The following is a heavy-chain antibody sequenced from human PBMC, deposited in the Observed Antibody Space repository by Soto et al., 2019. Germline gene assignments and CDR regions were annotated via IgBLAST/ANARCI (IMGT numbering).Heavy chain of an antibody. V-gene: IGHV3-9*01. CDR3: AKDNSGDVGGPFD. CDR1: GFVFDDYA. J-gene: IGHJ4*01. Sequence: EVQLVESGGGLVQPGSSLRLSCTTSGFVFDDYAMHWVLLAPGKGLAWVSGISWNSGSIDYADSVRGRFTISRDNAKTSLFLQMSSLRAEYTALYYCAKDNSGDVGGPFDWGRGTSVTVSS. D-gene: IGHD5-12*01. CDR2: ISWNSGSI.